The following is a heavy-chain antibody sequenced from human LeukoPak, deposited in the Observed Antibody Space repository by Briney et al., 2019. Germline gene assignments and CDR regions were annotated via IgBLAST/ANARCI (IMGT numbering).Heavy chain of an antibody. CDR1: GFPFSSYS. Sequence: GGSLRLSCAAPGFPFSSYSMNWVRQAPGKGLEWVSYISSSSSTIYYADSVKGRFTISRDNAKNSLYLQMNSLRAEDMAMYYCARDRLIMVRRPMRYYGMDVWGQGTTVTVSS. D-gene: IGHD3-10*01. J-gene: IGHJ6*02. CDR2: ISSSSSTI. V-gene: IGHV3-48*04. CDR3: ARDRLIMVRRPMRYYGMDV.